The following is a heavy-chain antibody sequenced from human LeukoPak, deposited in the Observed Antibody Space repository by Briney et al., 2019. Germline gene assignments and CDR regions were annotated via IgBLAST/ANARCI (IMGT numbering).Heavy chain of an antibody. CDR2: IYPGDSDT. Sequence: AESLKISCKGSGYIFTSYWIGWVRQIPGKGLEWMGIIYPGDSDTRYSPSFQGQVTISADKSISTAYLQWSSLKASDTAMYYCARRWEPLGFDIWGQGTMVTVSS. CDR1: GYIFTSYW. CDR3: ARRWEPLGFDI. J-gene: IGHJ3*02. D-gene: IGHD1-26*01. V-gene: IGHV5-51*01.